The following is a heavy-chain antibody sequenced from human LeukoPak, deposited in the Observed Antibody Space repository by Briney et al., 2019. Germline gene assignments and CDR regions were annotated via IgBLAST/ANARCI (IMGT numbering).Heavy chain of an antibody. D-gene: IGHD3-10*01. CDR1: GYTFTAYY. CDR2: INPNSGGT. J-gene: IGHJ2*01. Sequence: ASVKVSCKVSGYTFTAYYIHWVRQAPGQGNEWMGWINPNSGGTNYAQRFQGRVTMTRDTSITTAYMELSRLRSDDTAVYYCASPWGRWFGELIWYFDLWGRGTLVTVSS. CDR3: ASPWGRWFGELIWYFDL. V-gene: IGHV1-2*02.